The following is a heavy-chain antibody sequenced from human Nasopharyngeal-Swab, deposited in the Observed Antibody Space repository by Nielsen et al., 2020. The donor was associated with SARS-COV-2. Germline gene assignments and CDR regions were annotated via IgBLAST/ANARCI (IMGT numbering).Heavy chain of an antibody. Sequence: GSSLKIPCAAPEFPLVGYWRHWVRQAPGKGLVWVSRINSDGSSTSYADSVKGRFTISRDNAKNTLYLQMNSLRAEDTAVYYCARDVAAAFDYWGQGTLVTVSS. D-gene: IGHD6-13*01. J-gene: IGHJ4*02. V-gene: IGHV3-74*01. CDR2: INSDGSST. CDR1: EFPLVGYW. CDR3: ARDVAAAFDY.